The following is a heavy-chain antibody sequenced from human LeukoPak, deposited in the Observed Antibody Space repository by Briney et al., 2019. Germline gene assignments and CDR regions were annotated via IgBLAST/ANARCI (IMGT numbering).Heavy chain of an antibody. Sequence: ASVKVSFKASGYIFTAHYMHWVRQAPGQGLEWMGWINPNSGGTNYGQTFEGRLTMTRDTSISTAYMELSRLRSDDTAVYYCARVVDAAMSEGTFDNWGQGTLVTVSS. V-gene: IGHV1-2*02. CDR1: GYIFTAHY. CDR3: ARVVDAAMSEGTFDN. CDR2: INPNSGGT. J-gene: IGHJ4*02. D-gene: IGHD5-18*01.